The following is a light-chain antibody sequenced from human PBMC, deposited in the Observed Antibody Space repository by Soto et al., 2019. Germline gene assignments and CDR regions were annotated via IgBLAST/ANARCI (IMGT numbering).Light chain of an antibody. Sequence: DIHLTPSPSTLCGSVGDRDTITCRASQTISSWLAWYQQKPGKAPKLLIYKASTLKSGVPSRFSGSGSGTEFTLTISSLQPDDFATYYCQHYNSYPEAFGQGTKVDIK. V-gene: IGKV1-5*03. J-gene: IGKJ1*01. CDR3: QHYNSYPEA. CDR1: QTISSW. CDR2: KAS.